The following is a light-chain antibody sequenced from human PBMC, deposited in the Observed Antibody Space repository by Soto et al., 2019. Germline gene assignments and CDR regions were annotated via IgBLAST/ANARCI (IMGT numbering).Light chain of an antibody. CDR1: QSVTYSF. V-gene: IGKV3-20*01. CDR3: HQYGTSTWT. Sequence: PWERATLSCRASQSVTYSFLAWYQQKPGQAPRLLIYGASSRATGIPDRFSGSGSGTDFTLTISRLEPEDFAVYYCHQYGTSTWTFGQGTKVEIK. CDR2: GAS. J-gene: IGKJ1*01.